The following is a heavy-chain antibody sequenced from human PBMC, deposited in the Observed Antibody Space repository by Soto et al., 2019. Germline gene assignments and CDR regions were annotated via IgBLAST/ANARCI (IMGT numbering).Heavy chain of an antibody. J-gene: IGHJ4*02. CDR2: ISWNSGSI. D-gene: IGHD6-19*01. Sequence: GGSLRLSCAVSGFTFDDYAMHWVRQAPGKGLEWVSGISWNSGSIGYADSVKGRFTISRDNAKNSLYLQMNSLRAEDTALYYCAKDPSSSGWAPHFDYWGQGTLVTVSS. V-gene: IGHV3-9*01. CDR3: AKDPSSSGWAPHFDY. CDR1: GFTFDDYA.